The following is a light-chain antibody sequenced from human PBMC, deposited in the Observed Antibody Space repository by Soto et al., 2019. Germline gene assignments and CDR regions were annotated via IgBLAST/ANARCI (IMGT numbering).Light chain of an antibody. J-gene: IGKJ1*01. V-gene: IGKV1-33*01. Sequence: DIQMTQSPSSLSASVGDRVTITCQASQDISNYLNWYQQKPGKAPKLLIYDASNLETGVPSRFSGSGSGTDFTFTISSLQPEDIATYYCQQYNNWPPWTFSQGTKVDIK. CDR1: QDISNY. CDR3: QQYNNWPPWT. CDR2: DAS.